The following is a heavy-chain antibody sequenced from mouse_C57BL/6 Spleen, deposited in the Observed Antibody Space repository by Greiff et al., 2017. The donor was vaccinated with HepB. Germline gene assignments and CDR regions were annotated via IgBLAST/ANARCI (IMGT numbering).Heavy chain of an antibody. CDR2: IYPGSGST. CDR3: ARSMAQNYAMDY. D-gene: IGHD1-1*02. CDR1: GYTFTSYW. Sequence: QVQLKQPGAELVKPGASVKMSCKASGYTFTSYWITWVKQRPGQGLEWIGDIYPGSGSTNYNEKFKSKATLTVDTSSSTAYMQLSSLTSEDSAVYYCARSMAQNYAMDYWGQGTSVTVSS. J-gene: IGHJ4*01. V-gene: IGHV1-55*01.